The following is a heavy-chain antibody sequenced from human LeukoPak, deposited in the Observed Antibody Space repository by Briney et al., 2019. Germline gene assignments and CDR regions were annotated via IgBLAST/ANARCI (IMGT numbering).Heavy chain of an antibody. Sequence: PGGSLRLSCATSGFTFSYYAMHWVRQAPGRGLEWVALIRSDTTSKYHADSVKGRFTVSRDNSKNTLYLQMNSLRPEDTAVYHCAKDRDGSGTYEKFLDVWGQGTMVTVSS. D-gene: IGHD3-10*01. V-gene: IGHV3-30*02. CDR3: AKDRDGSGTYEKFLDV. CDR2: IRSDTTSK. J-gene: IGHJ6*02. CDR1: GFTFSYYA.